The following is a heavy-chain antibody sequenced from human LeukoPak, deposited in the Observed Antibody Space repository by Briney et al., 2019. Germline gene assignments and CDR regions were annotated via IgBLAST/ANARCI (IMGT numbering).Heavy chain of an antibody. V-gene: IGHV1-24*01. CDR2: FDPEDGET. Sequence: ASVKVSCKVSGYTLTELSMHWVRQAPGKGLERMGGFDPEDGETIYAQKFQGRVTMTEDTSTDTAYMELSSLRSEDTAVYYCATVGGSYFRAFDIWGQGTMVTVSS. CDR1: GYTLTELS. J-gene: IGHJ3*02. D-gene: IGHD1-26*01. CDR3: ATVGGSYFRAFDI.